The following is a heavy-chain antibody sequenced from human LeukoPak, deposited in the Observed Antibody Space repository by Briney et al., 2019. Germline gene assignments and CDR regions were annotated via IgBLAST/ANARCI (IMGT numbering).Heavy chain of an antibody. V-gene: IGHV4-34*01. Sequence: SETLSLTCAVYGGSFSGYYWSWIRQPPGKGLEWIGEINHSGSTNYNPSLKSRVTISVDTSKNQFSLRLSSVTAADTAVYYCARGYDSSGYHPAGLDYWGQGTLVTVSS. CDR1: GGSFSGYY. CDR2: INHSGST. J-gene: IGHJ4*02. D-gene: IGHD3-22*01. CDR3: ARGYDSSGYHPAGLDY.